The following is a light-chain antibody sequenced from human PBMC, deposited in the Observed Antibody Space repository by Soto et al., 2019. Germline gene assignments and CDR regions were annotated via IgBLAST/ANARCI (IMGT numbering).Light chain of an antibody. J-gene: IGKJ1*01. CDR3: QQYGTSPWT. V-gene: IGKV3-20*01. CDR2: IAS. CDR1: QSVNRDY. Sequence: EIVLTQSPGTLSLFPGERATLSCRATQSVNRDYLAWYQQKPGQAPRLLIYIASRRATGIPDRFSGSGSGTDFTLTINRLEPEDFAVYYCQQYGTSPWTFGQGTKVEIK.